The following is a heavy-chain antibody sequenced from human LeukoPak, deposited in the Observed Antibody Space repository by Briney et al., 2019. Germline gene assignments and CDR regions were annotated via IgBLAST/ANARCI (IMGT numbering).Heavy chain of an antibody. CDR1: GFTFDDYA. J-gene: IGHJ4*02. Sequence: GGSLRLPCAASGFTFDDYAMHWGRQAPGKGLEWVSGISWNSGSIVYADSVKGRFTISRDNAKNSLYLQMSSLRAEDTALYNCAKGGPGYSSGYRYFDYWGQGTLVTGSS. CDR2: ISWNSGSI. V-gene: IGHV3-9*01. D-gene: IGHD6-19*01. CDR3: AKGGPGYSSGYRYFDY.